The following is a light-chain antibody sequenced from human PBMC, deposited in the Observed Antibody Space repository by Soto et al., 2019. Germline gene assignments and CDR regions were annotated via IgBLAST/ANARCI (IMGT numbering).Light chain of an antibody. CDR2: DVS. CDR1: QDIRGA. J-gene: IGKJ5*01. CDR3: QQFNAYPIT. V-gene: IGKV1-13*02. Sequence: AIQVTQSPSSLSASVGDRVTITCRASQDIRGALAWYQQKPGKPPRLLIYDVSTLESGGPSRFSGSSSGTEFTLTISSLQSEDFGTYLCQQFNAYPITFGHGTRLEIK.